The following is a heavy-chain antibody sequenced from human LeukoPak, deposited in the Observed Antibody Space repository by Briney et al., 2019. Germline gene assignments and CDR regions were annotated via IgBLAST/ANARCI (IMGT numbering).Heavy chain of an antibody. V-gene: IGHV1-2*02. D-gene: IGHD3-10*01. Sequence: ASVKVSCKASGYTFTGYYMHWVRQAPGQGLEWMGWIHPNSGDTNYAQNFQGRVTMTRDTSISTAYMELSGLRFDDTAVYYCARDASSPRGYYYYYMDVWGKGTTVTVSS. J-gene: IGHJ6*03. CDR2: IHPNSGDT. CDR3: ARDASSPRGYYYYYMDV. CDR1: GYTFTGYY.